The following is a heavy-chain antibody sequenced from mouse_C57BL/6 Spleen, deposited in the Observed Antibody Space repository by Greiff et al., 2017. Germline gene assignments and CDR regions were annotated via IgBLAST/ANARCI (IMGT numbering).Heavy chain of an antibody. V-gene: IGHV1-52*01. CDR2: IDPSDSET. Sequence: QVQLKQPGAELVRPGSSVKLSCKASGYTFTSYWMHWVKQRPIQGLEWIGNIDPSDSETHYNQKFKDKATLTVDKSSSTAYMQLSSLTSEDSAVYYCARSLSKVGFAYWGQGTLVTVSA. CDR3: ARSLSKVGFAY. D-gene: IGHD1-3*01. CDR1: GYTFTSYW. J-gene: IGHJ3*01.